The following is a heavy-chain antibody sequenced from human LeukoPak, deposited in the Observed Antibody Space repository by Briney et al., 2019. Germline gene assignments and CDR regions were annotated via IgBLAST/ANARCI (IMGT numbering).Heavy chain of an antibody. D-gene: IGHD1-7*01. J-gene: IGHJ4*02. V-gene: IGHV4-31*03. CDR3: ASCIKLSRSFDS. CDR1: GGAISSGGYF. CDR2: IYYSGST. Sequence: NPSETLSLTCTVSGGAISSGGYFWSWIRQYPGKGLEWIGYIYYSGSTSYNPSLKSRVTITVDTSKSQFFLKLTSLTAADTAVYYCASCIKLSRSFDSWGQGTLITVSS.